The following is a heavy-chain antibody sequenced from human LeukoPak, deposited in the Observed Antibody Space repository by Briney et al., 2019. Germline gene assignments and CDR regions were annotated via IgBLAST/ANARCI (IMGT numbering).Heavy chain of an antibody. CDR1: GFTFSSYW. CDR3: AREIPGAMTAFDI. D-gene: IGHD2-2*01. Sequence: GGSLRLSCAVSGFTFSSYWMSWVRQAPGKGLEWVANIKEDGTDKNYEDSVKGRFTISRDNAKNSLYLQMNSLRAEDTAVYYCAREIPGAMTAFDIWGQGTMVTVSS. CDR2: IKEDGTDK. V-gene: IGHV3-7*01. J-gene: IGHJ3*02.